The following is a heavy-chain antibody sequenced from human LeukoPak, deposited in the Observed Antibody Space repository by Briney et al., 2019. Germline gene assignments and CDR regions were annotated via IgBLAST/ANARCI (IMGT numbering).Heavy chain of an antibody. CDR1: GGSFSGYY. V-gene: IGHV4-34*01. CDR2: INHSGST. Sequence: SETLSLTCAVYGGSFSGYYWSWIRQPPGKGLEWIGEINHSGSTNYNPSLKSRVTISVDTSKNQFSLKLSSVTAADTAVYYCARTSIVGAMIPLDYWGQGTLVTVSS. CDR3: ARTSIVGAMIPLDY. J-gene: IGHJ4*02. D-gene: IGHD1-26*01.